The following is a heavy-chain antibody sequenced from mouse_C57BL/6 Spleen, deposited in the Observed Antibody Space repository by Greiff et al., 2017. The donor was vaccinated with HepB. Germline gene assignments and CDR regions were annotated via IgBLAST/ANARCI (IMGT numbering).Heavy chain of an antibody. CDR3: ARDPGSSHWYFDV. V-gene: IGHV1-54*01. D-gene: IGHD1-1*01. J-gene: IGHJ1*03. Sequence: QVQLKQSGAELVRPGTSVKVSCKASGYAFTNYLIEWVKQRPGQGLEWIGVINTGSGGTNYNEKFKGKATLTEDKSSSTAYMQLSSLTSEDSAVFFCARDPGSSHWYFDVWGTGTTVTVSS. CDR1: GYAFTNYL. CDR2: INTGSGGT.